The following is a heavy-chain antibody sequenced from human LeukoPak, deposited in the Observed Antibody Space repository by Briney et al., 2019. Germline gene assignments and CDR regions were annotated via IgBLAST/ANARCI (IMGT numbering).Heavy chain of an antibody. Sequence: GGSLRLSCAASGFTFSSYAMHWVRQAPGKGLEWVAVISYDGSNKYYADSVKGRFTISRDNSKNTLYLQMNSLRAEDTAVYYCARDPYGDYVHWGQGTLVTVSS. D-gene: IGHD4-17*01. CDR1: GFTFSSYA. CDR3: ARDPYGDYVH. V-gene: IGHV3-30*04. J-gene: IGHJ4*02. CDR2: ISYDGSNK.